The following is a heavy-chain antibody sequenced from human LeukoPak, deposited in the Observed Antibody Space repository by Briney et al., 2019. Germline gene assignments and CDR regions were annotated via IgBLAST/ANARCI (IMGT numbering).Heavy chain of an antibody. J-gene: IGHJ4*02. CDR3: AREGATVAEFDY. D-gene: IGHD4-23*01. CDR2: MNPNSGNT. CDR1: GYTFTSYD. V-gene: IGHV1-8*01. Sequence: ASVKVSCKASGYTFTSYDINWVRQATGQGLEWMGWMNPNSGNTGYAQKFQGRVTMTRDTSTSTVYMELSSLRSEDTAVYYCAREGATVAEFDYWGQGTLVTVSS.